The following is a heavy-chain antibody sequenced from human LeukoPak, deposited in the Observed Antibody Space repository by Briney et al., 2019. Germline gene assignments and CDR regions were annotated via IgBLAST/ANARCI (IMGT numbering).Heavy chain of an antibody. CDR3: ISDLCGRGDQ. J-gene: IGHJ5*02. Sequence: GGALTLSCAACGFTFSSYWMHWVRQAPGKEREWVSRMDPDGRTIDYAGSVKGRFTISRDNAKDKQYLQMSSLRDEDTAVYYCISDLCGRGDQWGRGTLVTVSS. V-gene: IGHV3-74*01. CDR1: GFTFSSYW. D-gene: IGHD1-1*01. CDR2: MDPDGRTI.